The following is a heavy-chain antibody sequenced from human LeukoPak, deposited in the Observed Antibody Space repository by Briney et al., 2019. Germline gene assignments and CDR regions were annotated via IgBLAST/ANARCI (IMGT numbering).Heavy chain of an antibody. CDR2: IYHSGST. D-gene: IGHD3-22*01. CDR1: GYSISSGYH. V-gene: IGHV4-38-2*02. Sequence: SETLSLTCTVSGYSISSGYHWGWIRQPPGKGLEWIGSIYHSGSTYYNPSLKSRVIISVDTSKNQFSLKLRSVTAADTAVYYCARVVQSTDSSGFYLPEYFQHWGQGTLVTVSS. J-gene: IGHJ1*01. CDR3: ARVVQSTDSSGFYLPEYFQH.